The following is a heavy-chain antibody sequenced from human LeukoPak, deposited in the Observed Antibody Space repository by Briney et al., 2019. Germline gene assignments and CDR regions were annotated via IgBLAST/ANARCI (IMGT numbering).Heavy chain of an antibody. V-gene: IGHV4-39*07. Sequence: SETLSLTCTVSGGSISSSSYYWAWIRQPPGKGLEWIGSIYYSGNTYYNPSLKSRVTTSVDTSKNQFSLKLSSVTAADTAVYYCAREPLDYYDSSGYYRDDDYWGQGTLVTVSS. CDR3: AREPLDYYDSSGYYRDDDY. CDR1: GGSISSSSYY. D-gene: IGHD3-22*01. J-gene: IGHJ4*02. CDR2: IYYSGNT.